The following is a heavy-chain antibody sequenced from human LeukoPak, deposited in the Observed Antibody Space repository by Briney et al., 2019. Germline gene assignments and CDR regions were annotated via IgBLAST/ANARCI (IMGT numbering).Heavy chain of an antibody. V-gene: IGHV3-21*01. D-gene: IGHD6-13*01. CDR1: GFTFSSYS. CDR2: ISSSSSYI. J-gene: IGHJ6*02. Sequence: AGGSLRLSRAASGFTFSSYSMNWVRQAPGKGLEWVSSISSSSSYIYYADSVKGRFTISRDNAKNSLYLQMNSLRAEDTTVYYCARDPGYSSSGYGMDVWGQGTTVTVSS. CDR3: ARDPGYSSSGYGMDV.